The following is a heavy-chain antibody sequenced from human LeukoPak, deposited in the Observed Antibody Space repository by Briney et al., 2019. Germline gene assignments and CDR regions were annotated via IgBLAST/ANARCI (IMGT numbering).Heavy chain of an antibody. CDR1: GFTFSSYA. CDR3: AKGGPMIVVVIFDY. D-gene: IGHD3-22*01. Sequence: GGSLRLSCAASGFTFSSYAMSWVRQAPGKGLEWVSTISGSGGSTYYADSVKGRFTISRDNSKNTLYLQMNSLRAEDTAIYYCAKGGPMIVVVIFDYWGQGTLVAVSS. V-gene: IGHV3-23*01. CDR2: ISGSGGST. J-gene: IGHJ4*02.